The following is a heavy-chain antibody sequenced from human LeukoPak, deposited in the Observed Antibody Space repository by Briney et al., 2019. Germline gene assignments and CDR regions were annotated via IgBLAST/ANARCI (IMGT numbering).Heavy chain of an antibody. J-gene: IGHJ6*01. Sequence: ASVKVSCKASGYTFTSYGISWVRQAPGQGLEWMGWISAYNGNTNYAQKLPGRVTMTTDTSTSTAYMELRSLRSDATAVYYCARDRLWFVAYYYYGTDVWGQRTTVTVSS. D-gene: IGHD3-10*01. V-gene: IGHV1-18*01. CDR3: ARDRLWFVAYYYYGTDV. CDR2: ISAYNGNT. CDR1: GYTFTSYG.